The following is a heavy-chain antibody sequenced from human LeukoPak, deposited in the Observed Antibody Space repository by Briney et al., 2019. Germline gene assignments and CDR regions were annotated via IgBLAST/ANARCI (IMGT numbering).Heavy chain of an antibody. V-gene: IGHV3-48*04. J-gene: IGHJ5*02. Sequence: GGSLRLSCAASGFTFSSYTMNWVRQAPGKGLEWLSYINIGGTNTHYADSVKGRFTISRDNAKKSLYLEMNNLRAEDTAVYYCATDGAGFDTWGQGVLVTVSS. CDR3: ATDGAGFDT. CDR1: GFTFSSYT. CDR2: INIGGTNT.